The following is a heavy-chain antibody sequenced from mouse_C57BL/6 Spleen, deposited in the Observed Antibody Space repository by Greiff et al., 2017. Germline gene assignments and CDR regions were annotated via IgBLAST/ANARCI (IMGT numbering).Heavy chain of an antibody. J-gene: IGHJ3*01. D-gene: IGHD1-1*01. V-gene: IGHV1-42*01. CDR3: AREGCLLLREAWFAY. CDR2: INPSTGGT. CDR1: GYSFTGYY. Sequence: EVKLQESGPELVKPGASVKISCKASGYSFTGYYMNWVKQSPEKSLEWIGEINPSTGGTTYNQKFKAKATLTVDKSSSTAYMQLKSLTSEDSAVYYWAREGCLLLREAWFAYWGQGTLVTVSA.